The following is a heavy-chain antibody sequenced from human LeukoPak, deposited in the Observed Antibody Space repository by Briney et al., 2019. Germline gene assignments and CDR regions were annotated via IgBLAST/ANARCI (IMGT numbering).Heavy chain of an antibody. V-gene: IGHV1-18*04. D-gene: IGHD1-1*01. CDR2: ISANTGNT. CDR1: GYTFTGYY. CDR3: AREVGIGTDGYFDS. J-gene: IGHJ4*02. Sequence: VASVKVSCKASGYTFTGYYMHWVRQAPGKGLEWMGWISANTGNTKYVQDFQGRVTMTVDTSTRTVYLELMSLRSDDTAVYFCAREVGIGTDGYFDSWGQGTLVTVSS.